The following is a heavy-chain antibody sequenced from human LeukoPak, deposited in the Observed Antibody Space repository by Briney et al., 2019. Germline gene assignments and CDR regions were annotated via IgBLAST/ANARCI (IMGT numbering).Heavy chain of an antibody. CDR3: AKDRGF. CDR1: GFTFRSFP. Sequence: GGSLRLSCAASGFTFRSFPMSWVRQAPGKGLEWVSAISGSGDVTYYADSVKGRFTVSRDNSKNTLYLQTSSLTAEDTAVYYCAKDRGFWGQGTLVTVSS. V-gene: IGHV3-23*01. CDR2: ISGSGDVT. J-gene: IGHJ4*02.